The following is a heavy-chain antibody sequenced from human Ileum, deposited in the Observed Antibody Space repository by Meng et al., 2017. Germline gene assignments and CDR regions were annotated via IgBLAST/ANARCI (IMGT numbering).Heavy chain of an antibody. CDR1: GFSLNTVGVG. CDR2: IYWDDEY. D-gene: IGHD6-6*01. V-gene: IGHV2-5*02. Sequence: QITLKESGPTLVEPTETLTLTCTFSGFSLNTVGVGVGWIRQPPGKALEWLALIYWDDEYRYSPSLRSRLTITKDTSRNQVVLRMTNVAPVDAGTYYCVHRLVAAQHWFDPWGQGILVVASS. J-gene: IGHJ5*02. CDR3: VHRLVAAQHWFDP.